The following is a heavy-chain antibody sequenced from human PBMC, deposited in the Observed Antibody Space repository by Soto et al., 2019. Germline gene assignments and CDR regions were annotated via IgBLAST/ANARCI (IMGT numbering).Heavy chain of an antibody. Sequence: ASVKVSCKASGYTFTSYYMHWVRQAPGQGLEWMGIINPSGGSTSYAQKFQGRVTMTRDTSTSTVYMELSSLRSEDTAVYYCARVLYPEYYYDSSGYYYTPPYYYYYYGMDVWGQGTTVTVSS. CDR2: INPSGGST. J-gene: IGHJ6*02. D-gene: IGHD3-22*01. CDR3: ARVLYPEYYYDSSGYYYTPPYYYYYYGMDV. CDR1: GYTFTSYY. V-gene: IGHV1-46*01.